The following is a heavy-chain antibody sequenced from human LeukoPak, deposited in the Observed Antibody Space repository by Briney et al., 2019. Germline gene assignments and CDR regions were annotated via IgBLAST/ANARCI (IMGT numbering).Heavy chain of an antibody. V-gene: IGHV5-51*01. CDR1: GYSFISYW. D-gene: IGHD3-22*01. CDR2: IYPGDSDT. CDR3: VRRGNGYSDAFDI. Sequence: GESLKISCKGSGYSFISYWIGWVRQMPGKGLEWMGIIYPGDSDTRYSPSFQGQVTISADKSICTAYLHWSSLKASDTAMYYCVRRGNGYSDAFDIWGQGTMVTVSS. J-gene: IGHJ3*02.